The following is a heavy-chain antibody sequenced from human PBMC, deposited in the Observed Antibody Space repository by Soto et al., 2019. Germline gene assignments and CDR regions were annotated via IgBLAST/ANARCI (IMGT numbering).Heavy chain of an antibody. CDR3: AGQRSNEGWFDP. Sequence: GALRLSCAASAISFNTYGVTWFRQAPGKGLEWVSTVTVTGGSTYYADSVKGRFTISRDRSNYTVSLLLNSLRVEDTAIYYCAGQRSNEGWFDPWGQGTLVTVSS. J-gene: IGHJ5*02. V-gene: IGHV3-23*01. CDR1: AISFNTYG. D-gene: IGHD4-4*01. CDR2: VTVTGGST.